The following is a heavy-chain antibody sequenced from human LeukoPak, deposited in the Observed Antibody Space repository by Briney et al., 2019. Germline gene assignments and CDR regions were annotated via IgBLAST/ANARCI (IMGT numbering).Heavy chain of an antibody. CDR2: IIPIFGTA. D-gene: IGHD1-26*01. V-gene: IGHV1-69*13. Sequence: AASVKVSCKASGGTFSSYAISWVRQAPGQGLEWMGGIIPIFGTANYAQKFQGRVTITADESTSTAYMELSSLRSEDTAVYYCARVIGASEWELLDYWGQGTLVTVSS. CDR3: ARVIGASEWELLDY. CDR1: GGTFSSYA. J-gene: IGHJ4*02.